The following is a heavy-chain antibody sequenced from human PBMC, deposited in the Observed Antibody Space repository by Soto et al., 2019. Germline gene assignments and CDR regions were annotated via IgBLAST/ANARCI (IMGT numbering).Heavy chain of an antibody. CDR3: ARAIAVARYYYYYGMDV. V-gene: IGHV1-3*01. J-gene: IGHJ6*02. D-gene: IGHD6-19*01. Sequence: VKVSFKASGXTFTSYAMHWVRQAPGQRLEWMGWINAGNGNTKYSQKFQGRVTITRDTSASTAYMELSSLRSEDTAVYYCARAIAVARYYYYYGMDVWGQGTTVTVSS. CDR2: INAGNGNT. CDR1: GXTFTSYA.